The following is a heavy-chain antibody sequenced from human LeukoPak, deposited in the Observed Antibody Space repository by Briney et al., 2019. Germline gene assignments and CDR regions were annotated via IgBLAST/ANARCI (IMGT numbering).Heavy chain of an antibody. J-gene: IGHJ4*02. CDR2: IYTSGST. V-gene: IGHV4-61*02. D-gene: IGHD3-22*01. CDR1: GGSISSGSYY. Sequence: SETLSLACTVSGGSISSGSYYWSWIRQPAGKGLEWIGRIYTSGSTNYNPSLKSRVTISVDTSKNQFSLKLSSVTAADTAVYYCARGPSGYHFDYWGQGTLVTVSS. CDR3: ARGPSGYHFDY.